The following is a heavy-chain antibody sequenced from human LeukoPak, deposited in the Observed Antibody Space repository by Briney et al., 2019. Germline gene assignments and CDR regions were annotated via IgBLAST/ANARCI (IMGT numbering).Heavy chain of an antibody. Sequence: GGSLRLSCVASGFTFSSYAMSWVRQAPGKGLEWVTAISGSGVTTHYAGSVKGRFSISRDNSKNTLYLQMNSLRAEDTALYYCAKKVVVGATSPYSDFQDWGQGTLVTVSS. V-gene: IGHV3-23*01. D-gene: IGHD1-26*01. CDR3: AKKVVVGATSPYSDFQD. J-gene: IGHJ1*01. CDR2: ISGSGVTT. CDR1: GFTFSSYA.